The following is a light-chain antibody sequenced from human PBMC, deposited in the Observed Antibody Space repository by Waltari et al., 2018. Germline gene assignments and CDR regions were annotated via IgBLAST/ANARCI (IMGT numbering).Light chain of an antibody. J-gene: IGLJ1*01. CDR3: CAYAGSNIFV. CDR1: SSDIGSYPF. Sequence: QSALTQPRSVSGSPGQSVTISCTGTSSDIGSYPFVSWSQQQSGKAPKVIIYDVHERPSGVPDRFSGSRSGNTASLTISRLQADDEGEYYCCAYAGSNIFVFGVGTQLTVL. V-gene: IGLV2-11*01. CDR2: DVH.